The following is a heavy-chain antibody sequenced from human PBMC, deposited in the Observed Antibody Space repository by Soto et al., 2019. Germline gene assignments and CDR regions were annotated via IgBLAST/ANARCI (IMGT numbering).Heavy chain of an antibody. CDR1: GYTFTSYG. CDR3: ARDTPCSSTSCYTTGFDY. D-gene: IGHD2-2*02. V-gene: IGHV1-18*04. J-gene: IGHJ4*02. CDR2: ISAYNGNT. Sequence: ASVKVSCKASGYTFTSYGISWVRQAPGQGLEWMGWISAYNGNTNYAQKLQGRVTMTTDTPTSTAYMELRSLRSDDTAVYYCARDTPCSSTSCYTTGFDYWGQGTLVTVSS.